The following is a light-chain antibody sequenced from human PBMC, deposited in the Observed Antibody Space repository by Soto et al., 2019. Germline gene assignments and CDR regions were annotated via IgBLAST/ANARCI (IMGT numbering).Light chain of an antibody. CDR3: KHSYRPPNT. V-gene: IGKV1-39*01. CDR1: QSISSY. Sequence: DIQMTQSPSSLSASVGDRVTITCRASQSISSYLNWYQQKPGKAPKFLIYVASTFQGGVPSRLSGSGSETVYTLTIPSLQREGFTTYYCKHSYRPPNTFGQGTKLEIK. J-gene: IGKJ2*01. CDR2: VAS.